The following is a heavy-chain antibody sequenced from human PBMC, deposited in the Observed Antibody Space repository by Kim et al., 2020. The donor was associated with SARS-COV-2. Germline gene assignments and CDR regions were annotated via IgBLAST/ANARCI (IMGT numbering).Heavy chain of an antibody. CDR2: IYYSGST. D-gene: IGHD3-22*01. Sequence: SETLSLTCTVSGGSISSSSYYWGWIRQPPGKGLEWIGSIYYSGSTYYNPSLKSRVTISVDTSKNQFSLKLSSVTAADTAVYYCARPGYDSSGYYSDDAFDIWGQGTMVTVS. J-gene: IGHJ3*02. CDR3: ARPGYDSSGYYSDDAFDI. CDR1: GGSISSSSYY. V-gene: IGHV4-39*07.